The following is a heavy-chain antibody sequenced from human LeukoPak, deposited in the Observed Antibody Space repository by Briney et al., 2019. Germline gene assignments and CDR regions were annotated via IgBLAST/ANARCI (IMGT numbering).Heavy chain of an antibody. J-gene: IGHJ4*02. V-gene: IGHV4-39*01. CDR2: IYYSGST. CDR1: GGSISSSSYY. CDR3: ARVVVPYYFDY. Sequence: PSETLSLTCTVSGGSISSSSYYWGWIRQPPGKGLEWIGSIYYSGSTYYNPSLKSRVTISVDTSKNQFSLKLSSVTAADTAVYYCARVVVPYYFDYWGQGTLVTVSS. D-gene: IGHD2-15*01.